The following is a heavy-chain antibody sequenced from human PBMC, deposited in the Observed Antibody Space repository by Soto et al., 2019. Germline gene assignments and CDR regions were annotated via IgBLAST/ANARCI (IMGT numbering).Heavy chain of an antibody. Sequence: SETLSLTCTVSGGSIGSYYWSWIRQPPGKGLEWIGYIYYSGSTNYNPSLKSRVTISVDTSKNQFSLKLSSVTAADTAVYYCARHVGYSSPTTNWFDPWGQGTLVTVSS. CDR2: IYYSGST. CDR1: GGSIGSYY. CDR3: ARHVGYSSPTTNWFDP. D-gene: IGHD6-19*01. J-gene: IGHJ5*02. V-gene: IGHV4-59*08.